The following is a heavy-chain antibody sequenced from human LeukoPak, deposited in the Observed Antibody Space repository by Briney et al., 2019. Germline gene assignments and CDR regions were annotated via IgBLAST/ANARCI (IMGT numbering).Heavy chain of an antibody. Sequence: GGSLRLSCAASGFTFSDYYMSWIRQAPGKGLEWVSYISSSGSTIYYADSVKGRLTISRDNSKNTLYLQMNSLRAEDTAVYYCVRDDDRPDNGLDYWGQGTLVTVSS. J-gene: IGHJ4*02. V-gene: IGHV3-11*04. D-gene: IGHD3-22*01. CDR1: GFTFSDYY. CDR2: ISSSGSTI. CDR3: VRDDDRPDNGLDY.